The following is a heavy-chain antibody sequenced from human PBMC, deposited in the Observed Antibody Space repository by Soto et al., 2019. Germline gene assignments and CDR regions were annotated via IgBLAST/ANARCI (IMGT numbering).Heavy chain of an antibody. J-gene: IGHJ3*02. D-gene: IGHD1-7*01. Sequence: QVQLVESGGGVVQPGRSLRLSCAASGFTFSSYGMHWVRQAPGKGLEWVAVISYDGSNKYYADSVKGRFTISRDNSKNTLYLQMNSLRAEDTAVYYCAKEQKDRYTWNYKRGAGAFDIWGQGTMVTVSS. CDR3: AKEQKDRYTWNYKRGAGAFDI. V-gene: IGHV3-30*18. CDR1: GFTFSSYG. CDR2: ISYDGSNK.